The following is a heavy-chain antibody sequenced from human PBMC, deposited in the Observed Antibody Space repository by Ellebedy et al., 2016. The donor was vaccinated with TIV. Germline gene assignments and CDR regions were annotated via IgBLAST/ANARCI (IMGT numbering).Heavy chain of an antibody. V-gene: IGHV3-23*01. D-gene: IGHD6-13*01. CDR1: GFTFSSYA. Sequence: GESLKISCAASGFTFSSYAMSWVRQAPGKGLEWVSAISGSGGSTYYTDSVKGRFTISRDNSKNTLYLQMNSLRAEDTAVYYCAKDTWQQLPYYFDYWGQGTLVTVSS. CDR2: ISGSGGST. J-gene: IGHJ4*02. CDR3: AKDTWQQLPYYFDY.